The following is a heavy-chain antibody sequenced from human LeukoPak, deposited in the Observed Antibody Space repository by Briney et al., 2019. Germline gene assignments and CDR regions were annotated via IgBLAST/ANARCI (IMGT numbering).Heavy chain of an antibody. J-gene: IGHJ4*02. CDR2: IIGSGGST. D-gene: IGHD3-3*01. CDR3: AKPAPITIFGVVTPSLYYFDN. V-gene: IGHV3-23*01. Sequence: GGSLRLSCAASGFTFSSYAMSWVRQPPGKGREWVSAIIGSGGSTYYADSVKGRFTISRDNSKNTLYLQMNSLRAEDTAVYYCAKPAPITIFGVVTPSLYYFDNWGQGTLVTVSS. CDR1: GFTFSSYA.